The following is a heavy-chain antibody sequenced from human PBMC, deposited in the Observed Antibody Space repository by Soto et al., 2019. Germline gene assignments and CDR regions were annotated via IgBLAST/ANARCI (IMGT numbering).Heavy chain of an antibody. V-gene: IGHV1-18*01. Sequence: ASVKVSCKASAYTFTNYGISWVRQAPGQGLGWMGWISAYNGNTNYAQKFQGRVTMTTDTSASTAYREVSSLRSEDTAVYYCARRRRSGYFDWVASSDPWGQGTLVTVSS. CDR1: AYTFTNYG. D-gene: IGHD3-9*01. CDR2: ISAYNGNT. J-gene: IGHJ5*02. CDR3: ARRRRSGYFDWVASSDP.